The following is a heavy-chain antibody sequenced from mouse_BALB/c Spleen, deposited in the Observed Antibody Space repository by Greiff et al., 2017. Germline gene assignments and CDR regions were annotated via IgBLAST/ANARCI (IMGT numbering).Heavy chain of an antibody. D-gene: IGHD2-1*01. CDR1: GYTFTSYY. Sequence: VQLQQSGAELVKPGASVKLSCKASGYTFTSYYMYWVKQRPGQGLEWIGEINPSNGGTNFNEKFKSKATLTVDKSSSTAYMQLSSLTSEDSAVYYCTRERYGNYVGAMDYWGQGTSVTVSS. CDR3: TRERYGNYVGAMDY. J-gene: IGHJ4*01. V-gene: IGHV1S81*02. CDR2: INPSNGGT.